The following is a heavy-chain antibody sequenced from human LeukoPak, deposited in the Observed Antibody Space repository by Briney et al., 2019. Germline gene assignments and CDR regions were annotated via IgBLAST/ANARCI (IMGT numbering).Heavy chain of an antibody. Sequence: SETLSLTCTVSGGSISSSSYYWGWIRQPPGKGLEWIGSIYYSGSTNYNPSLKSRVTISVDTSKNQFSLKLSSVTAADTALYYGARLVTKYYYDSSGYFDYWGQGTLVTVSS. V-gene: IGHV4-39*01. J-gene: IGHJ4*02. CDR1: GGSISSSSYY. CDR3: ARLVTKYYYDSSGYFDY. D-gene: IGHD3-22*01. CDR2: IYYSGST.